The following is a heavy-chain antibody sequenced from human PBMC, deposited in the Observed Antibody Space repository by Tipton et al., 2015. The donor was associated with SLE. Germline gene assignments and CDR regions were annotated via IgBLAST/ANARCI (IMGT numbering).Heavy chain of an antibody. CDR3: AKDRAAACIDWFDP. V-gene: IGHV3-21*04. D-gene: IGHD6-13*01. CDR2: ISSSSSYI. CDR1: GFIFSSYS. J-gene: IGHJ5*02. Sequence: SLRLSCAASGFIFSSYSMNWVRQAPGKGLEWVSSISSSSSYIYYADSVKGRFTISRDNSKNTLYLQMNSLRAEDTAVYYCAKDRAAACIDWFDPWGQGTLVTVSS.